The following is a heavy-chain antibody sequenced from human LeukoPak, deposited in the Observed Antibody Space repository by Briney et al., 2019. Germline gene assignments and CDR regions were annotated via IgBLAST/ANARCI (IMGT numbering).Heavy chain of an antibody. V-gene: IGHV1-2*02. CDR2: INTKSGRT. J-gene: IGHJ5*02. CDR3: ARADFIDAGPYLIGP. D-gene: IGHD3-3*01. Sequence: SVKLSCKTSAHSFTDYYIHWVRQAPGQGLEWMGWINTKSGRTSSARKFQGGVTMTRDPSITTVYMDMAWLTSDDTAIYFCARADFIDAGPYLIGPWGQGTLVTVSS. CDR1: AHSFTDYY.